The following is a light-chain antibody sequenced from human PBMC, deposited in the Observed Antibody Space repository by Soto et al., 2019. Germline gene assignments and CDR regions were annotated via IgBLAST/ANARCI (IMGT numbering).Light chain of an antibody. CDR1: SSNIGAGYD. CDR2: GNS. V-gene: IGLV1-40*01. J-gene: IGLJ1*01. CDR3: QSYDSSLSGYV. Sequence: SELMQPPSVSGAPGQRVTISGTGSSSNIGAGYDVHWYQQLPGTAPKLLIYGNSNRPSGVPDRFSGSKSGTSASLAITGLQAEDEADYYCQSYDSSLSGYVFGTGTKVTVL.